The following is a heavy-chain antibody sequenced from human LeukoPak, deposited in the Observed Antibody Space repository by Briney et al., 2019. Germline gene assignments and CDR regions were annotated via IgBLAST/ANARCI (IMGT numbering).Heavy chain of an antibody. J-gene: IGHJ6*03. CDR2: ISGSGGST. CDR1: GFTFSSYA. CDR3: AKNTYYYDSSGYGDYYYMDV. D-gene: IGHD3-22*01. V-gene: IGHV3-23*01. Sequence: PGGSLRLSXAASGFTFSSYAMSWVRQAPGKGLEWVSAISGSGGSTYYADSVKGRFTISRDNSKNTLYLQMNSLRAEDTAVYYCAKNTYYYDSSGYGDYYYMDVWGKGTTVTVSS.